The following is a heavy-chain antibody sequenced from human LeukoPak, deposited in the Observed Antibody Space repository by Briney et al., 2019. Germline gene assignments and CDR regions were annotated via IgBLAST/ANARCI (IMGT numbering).Heavy chain of an antibody. J-gene: IGHJ4*02. CDR2: ISSSSSYI. V-gene: IGHV3-21*01. Sequence: GGYLRLSCAASGFTFSSYSMNWVRQAPGKGLEWVSSISSSSSYIYYADSVKRRFTISRDNAKNSLYLQMNSLRAEDTAVYYCARDSSSADISKWFGELLSLFDYWGQGTLVTVSS. D-gene: IGHD3-10*01. CDR3: ARDSSSADISKWFGELLSLFDY. CDR1: GFTFSSYS.